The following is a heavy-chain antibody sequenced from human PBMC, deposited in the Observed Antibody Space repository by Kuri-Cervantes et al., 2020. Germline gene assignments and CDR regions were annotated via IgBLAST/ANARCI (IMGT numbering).Heavy chain of an antibody. V-gene: IGHV4-30-4*01. D-gene: IGHD3-22*01. CDR2: IYHSGSS. Sequence: LRLSCTVSGASISSGDFYWSWIRQPPGKGLEWIGYIYHSGSSYYNPSLKSRVAISVDTSKNQFSLKLSSVTAADTAVYYCARLYRDSYYYDSSGSENDYWGQGTLVTVSS. J-gene: IGHJ4*02. CDR1: GASISSGDFY. CDR3: ARLYRDSYYYDSSGSENDY.